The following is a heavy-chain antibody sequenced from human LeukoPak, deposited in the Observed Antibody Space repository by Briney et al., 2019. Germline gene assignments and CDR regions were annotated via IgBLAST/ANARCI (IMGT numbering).Heavy chain of an antibody. Sequence: QAGGSLRLSCAASGFTFSTYWMHWVRHAPGKGLVWVSRINSDGSDSMYADSVNGRFTISRDNAKNTLYLQMNSLRAEDTAVYYCAREFYLHSDNYDSGNWGQGTLVTVSS. J-gene: IGHJ4*02. CDR3: AREFYLHSDNYDSGN. CDR2: INSDGSDS. D-gene: IGHD3-16*01. CDR1: GFTFSTYW. V-gene: IGHV3-74*03.